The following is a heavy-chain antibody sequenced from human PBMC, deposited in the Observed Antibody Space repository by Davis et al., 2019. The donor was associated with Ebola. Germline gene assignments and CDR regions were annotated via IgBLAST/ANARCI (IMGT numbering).Heavy chain of an antibody. CDR2: MKSYGSGGTI. D-gene: IGHD6-25*01. V-gene: IGHV3-15*01. J-gene: IGHJ5*02. CDR3: VHIAHISGWLGT. Sequence: PGGSLRLSCAVSGMDFTAAWMSWVRQAPGKGLEWVGRMKSYGSGGTIDYAAPVRGRFTISRDDSRDTIYLQMNSLKIEDTGLYFCVHIAHISGWLGTWGQGTLVTVSS. CDR1: GMDFTAAW.